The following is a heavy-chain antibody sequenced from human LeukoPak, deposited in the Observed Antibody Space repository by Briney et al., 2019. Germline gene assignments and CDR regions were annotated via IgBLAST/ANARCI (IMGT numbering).Heavy chain of an antibody. CDR3: ARAGAAWRSVYYFDY. J-gene: IGHJ4*02. CDR2: IYTSGST. CDR1: GGSISSGSYY. D-gene: IGHD3-10*01. Sequence: SETLSLTCTVSGGSISSGSYYWSWIRQPAGKGLEWIGRIYTSGSTNYNPSLKSRVTISVDTSKNQFSLKLSSVTAADTAVYYCARAGAAWRSVYYFDYWGQGTLVTVSS. V-gene: IGHV4-61*02.